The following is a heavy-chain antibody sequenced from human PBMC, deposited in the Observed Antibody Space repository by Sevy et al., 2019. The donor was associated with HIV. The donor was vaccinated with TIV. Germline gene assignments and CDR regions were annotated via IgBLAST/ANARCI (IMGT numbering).Heavy chain of an antibody. V-gene: IGHV3-9*01. CDR1: GFTFDDYA. CDR2: ISWNSGSI. Sequence: GGSLRLSCAASGFTFDDYAMHWVRQAPGKGLEWVSGISWNSGSIGYADSVKGRFTISRDNAKNSLYLQMNSLRAEDTALYYCAKDIGKWLVQGHYYYYMDVWGKGTMVTVSS. CDR3: AKDIGKWLVQGHYYYYMDV. J-gene: IGHJ6*03. D-gene: IGHD6-19*01.